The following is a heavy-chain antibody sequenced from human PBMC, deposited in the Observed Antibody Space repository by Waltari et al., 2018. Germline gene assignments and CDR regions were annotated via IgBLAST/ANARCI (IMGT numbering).Heavy chain of an antibody. V-gene: IGHV1-46*01. J-gene: IGHJ4*02. Sequence: QVQLVQSGAEVKKPGASVKVSCKASGYTFTSYYMHWVRQAPGQGLEWMGIINPSGGSTSYAQKFQGRVTMTRDTSTSTVYMELSSLRSEDTAVYYCARGLKGRTMVQGVLGYWGQGTLVTVSS. CDR2: INPSGGST. CDR1: GYTFTSYY. CDR3: ARGLKGRTMVQGVLGY. D-gene: IGHD3-10*01.